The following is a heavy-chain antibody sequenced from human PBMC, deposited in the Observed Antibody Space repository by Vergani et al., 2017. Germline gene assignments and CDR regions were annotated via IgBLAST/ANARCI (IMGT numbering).Heavy chain of an antibody. CDR3: ARDPDNWNPWAHGYMDV. D-gene: IGHD1-1*01. Sequence: QVQLVESGGGVVQPGRSLRLSCAASGFTFSSYAMHWVRQAPGKGLEWVAVISYDGSNKYYADSVKGRFTISRDNSKNTLYLQMNSLRAEDTAVYYCARDPDNWNPWAHGYMDVWGKGTTVTVSS. CDR1: GFTFSSYA. V-gene: IGHV3-30-3*01. CDR2: ISYDGSNK. J-gene: IGHJ6*03.